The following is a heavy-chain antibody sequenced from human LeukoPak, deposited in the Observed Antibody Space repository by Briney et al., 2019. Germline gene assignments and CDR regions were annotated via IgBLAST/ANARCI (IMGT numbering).Heavy chain of an antibody. CDR3: ARGPIIAGGSLFHY. CDR1: GGSLGGGRFY. D-gene: IGHD1-26*01. Sequence: SETLSLACTVSGGSLGGGRFYWSWIRQSAGKGLEWIGRVYFSGSTNYNPSLKSRATISVDMARNQFSLKLTSVTAADTAVYYCARGPIIAGGSLFHYWGQGTLITVSS. V-gene: IGHV4-61*02. CDR2: VYFSGST. J-gene: IGHJ4*02.